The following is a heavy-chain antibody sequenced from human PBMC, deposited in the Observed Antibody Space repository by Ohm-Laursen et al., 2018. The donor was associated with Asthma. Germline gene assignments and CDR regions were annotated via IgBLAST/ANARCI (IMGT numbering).Heavy chain of an antibody. Sequence: SLRLSCTASGFTFSNYAIHWVRQAPGKGLEWVAVISDDGRNKYYADSVKGRFTISRDNSKNTLYLQMNSLRAEDTAVYYCARDPLRLYGDYVFDYWGQGTLVTVSS. CDR2: ISDDGRNK. J-gene: IGHJ4*02. CDR3: ARDPLRLYGDYVFDY. V-gene: IGHV3-30*04. CDR1: GFTFSNYA. D-gene: IGHD4-17*01.